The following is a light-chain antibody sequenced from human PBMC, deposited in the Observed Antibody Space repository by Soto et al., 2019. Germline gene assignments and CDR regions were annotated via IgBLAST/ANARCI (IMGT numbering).Light chain of an antibody. CDR1: QSVSSN. J-gene: IGKJ5*01. CDR2: DAS. CDR3: QQYHNWPIT. Sequence: EIVMTQSPATLSVSPGERATFSCWASQSVSSNLAWYQQKPGQAPRLLIYDASTRAVGIPARFSGSGSGTDFTLTISGLQSEDFAVYSCQQYHNWPITFGQGTRLEIK. V-gene: IGKV3D-15*01.